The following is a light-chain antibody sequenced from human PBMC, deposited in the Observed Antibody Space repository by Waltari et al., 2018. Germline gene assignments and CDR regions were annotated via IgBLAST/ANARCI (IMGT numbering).Light chain of an antibody. Sequence: QSALTQPASVSGSPGQSITISCTGTSSDIGAFNFVSWYQKHPGEAPKVMIYDVNSRPSGVSSRFSGSKSGNPASLTISGLQAEDDADYYCSSYTTGSTRYVFGSGTKVTVL. CDR2: DVN. V-gene: IGLV2-14*03. CDR3: SSYTTGSTRYV. J-gene: IGLJ1*01. CDR1: SSDIGAFNF.